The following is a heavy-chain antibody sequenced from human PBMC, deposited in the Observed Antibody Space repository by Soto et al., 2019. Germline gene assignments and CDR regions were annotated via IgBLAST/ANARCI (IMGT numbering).Heavy chain of an antibody. CDR2: IYSGGST. CDR1: GFTVSSNY. Sequence: GGSLRLSCAASGFTVSSNYMSWVRQAPGKGLEWVSVIYSGGSTYYADSVKGRFTISRDNSENTLYLQMNSLRAEDTAVYYCARGAYYYDSSGYLDYYFDYWGQRTLVTVSS. D-gene: IGHD3-22*01. V-gene: IGHV3-66*01. J-gene: IGHJ4*02. CDR3: ARGAYYYDSSGYLDYYFDY.